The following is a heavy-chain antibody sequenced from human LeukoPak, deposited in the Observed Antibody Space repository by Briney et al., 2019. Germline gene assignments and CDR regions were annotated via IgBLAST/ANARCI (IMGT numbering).Heavy chain of an antibody. D-gene: IGHD6-19*01. CDR3: AKYIAVAGRGDFDY. V-gene: IGHV3-21*01. J-gene: IGHJ4*02. Sequence: GGSLRLSCAASGFTFSSYSMNWVRQAPGKGLEWVSSISSSSSYIYYADSVKGRFTISRDNAKNSLYLQMNSLRAEDTAVYYCAKYIAVAGRGDFDYWGQGTLVTVSS. CDR2: ISSSSSYI. CDR1: GFTFSSYS.